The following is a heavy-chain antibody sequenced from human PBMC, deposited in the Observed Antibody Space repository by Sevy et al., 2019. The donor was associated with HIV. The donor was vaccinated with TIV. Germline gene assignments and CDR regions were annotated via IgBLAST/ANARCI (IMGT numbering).Heavy chain of an antibody. D-gene: IGHD2-21*01. V-gene: IGHV3-49*03. CDR2: IRNKAYGETT. J-gene: IGHJ4*02. CDR1: GFSFVDYG. Sequence: GGSLRLSCTSSGFSFVDYGMSWFRQAPGKGLEWVGIIRNKAYGETTEYAASVKGRLSISRDDSKSIAYLQMNSLKTEDTAVYYCTRVGWVIATFADYWGQGALVTVSS. CDR3: TRVGWVIATFADY.